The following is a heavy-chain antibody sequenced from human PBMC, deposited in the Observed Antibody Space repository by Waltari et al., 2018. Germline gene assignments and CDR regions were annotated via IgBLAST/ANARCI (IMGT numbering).Heavy chain of an antibody. Sequence: QVQLQESGPGLVKPSETLSLTCTVSGGSISSYYWSWIRQPPGKGLEWIGYIYYSGSTNSNPSLKSRVTISVDTSKNQFSLKLSSVTAADTAVYYCARVEDSSSSAWFDPWGQGTLVTVSS. CDR2: IYYSGST. V-gene: IGHV4-59*01. CDR3: ARVEDSSSSAWFDP. CDR1: GGSISSYY. J-gene: IGHJ5*02. D-gene: IGHD6-6*01.